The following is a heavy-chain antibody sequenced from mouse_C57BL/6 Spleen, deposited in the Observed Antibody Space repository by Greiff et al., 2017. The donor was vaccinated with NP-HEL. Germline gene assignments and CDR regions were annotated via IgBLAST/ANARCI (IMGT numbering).Heavy chain of an antibody. D-gene: IGHD2-3*01. J-gene: IGHJ2*01. CDR1: GFTFSSYA. CDR2: ISSGGDYI. V-gene: IGHV5-9-1*02. Sequence: EVMLVESGEGLVKPGGSLKLSCAASGFTFSSYAMSWVRQTPEKRLEWVAYISSGGDYIYYADTVKGRFTISRDNARNTLYLQMSSLKSEDTAMYYCTRDDGYDYFDYWGQGTTLTVSS. CDR3: TRDDGYDYFDY.